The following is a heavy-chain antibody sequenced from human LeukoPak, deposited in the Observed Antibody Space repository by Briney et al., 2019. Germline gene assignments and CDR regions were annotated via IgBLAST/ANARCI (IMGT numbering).Heavy chain of an antibody. CDR2: ISSSSSTI. CDR3: ARDALHPRWYFDL. Sequence: PGGSLRLSCAASGFTFSSYSMNWVRQAPGKGLEWVSYISSSSSTIYYADSVKGRFTISRDNAKNSPYLQMNSLRDEDTAVYYCARDALHPRWYFDLWGRGTLLTVSS. J-gene: IGHJ2*01. CDR1: GFTFSSYS. V-gene: IGHV3-48*02.